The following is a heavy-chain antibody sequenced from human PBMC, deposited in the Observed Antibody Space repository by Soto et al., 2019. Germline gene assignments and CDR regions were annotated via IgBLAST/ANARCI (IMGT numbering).Heavy chain of an antibody. CDR1: GYTFTRYY. Sequence: GASVKVSCKASGYTFTRYYMHWVRQAPGQGLEWMGKINPSGGSTSYAQKFQGRVTMTRDTSTSTVYMELSRLRSEDTGVYYCASGEPLQTTEYYYGMDVWGQGTTVTVSS. J-gene: IGHJ6*02. CDR3: ASGEPLQTTEYYYGMDV. CDR2: INPSGGST. V-gene: IGHV1-46*01. D-gene: IGHD4-17*01.